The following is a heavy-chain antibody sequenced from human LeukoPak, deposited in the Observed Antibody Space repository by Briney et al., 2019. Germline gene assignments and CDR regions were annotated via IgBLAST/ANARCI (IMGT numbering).Heavy chain of an antibody. CDR2: ISGTGDSP. J-gene: IGHJ5*02. V-gene: IGHV3-23*01. CDR3: AKDIGWFDP. CDR1: GFTFRSYA. Sequence: VGFLRLSCAASGFTFRSYAMNWVRQAPGKGLEWVSAISGTGDSPHYADSVKGRFTISRHNSKNTLYLQMNSLRAEDTAFYYCAKDIGWFDPWGQGTLVTVSS.